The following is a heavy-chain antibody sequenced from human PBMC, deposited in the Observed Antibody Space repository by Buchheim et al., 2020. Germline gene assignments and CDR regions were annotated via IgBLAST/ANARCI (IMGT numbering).Heavy chain of an antibody. CDR1: GYSFFSHA. Sequence: QVRLVQSGAEVKRPGASVKVSCEAFGYSFFSHAISWMRQAPGQGPEWMGWISVYNGNTEYALKFQDRVTMTTETSTAYMELTSLRSDDTAVYYCARGIPVGYCTTGDCYQLDYWGQGTL. J-gene: IGHJ4*02. CDR2: ISVYNGNT. CDR3: ARGIPVGYCTTGDCYQLDY. V-gene: IGHV1-18*01. D-gene: IGHD2-8*01.